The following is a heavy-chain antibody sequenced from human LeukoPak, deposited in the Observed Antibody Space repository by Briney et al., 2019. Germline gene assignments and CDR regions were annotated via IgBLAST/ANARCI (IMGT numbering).Heavy chain of an antibody. Sequence: PSETLSLTCTVSGVSISSSSYYWGWIRQPPGKGLEWIGSIYYSGSTYYNPSLKSRVTISVDTSKNQFSLKLSSVTAADTAVYYCARGGYCSSTSCSTNHYYMDVWGKGTTVTVSS. J-gene: IGHJ6*03. CDR1: GVSISSSSYY. CDR3: ARGGYCSSTSCSTNHYYMDV. V-gene: IGHV4-39*07. CDR2: IYYSGST. D-gene: IGHD2-2*01.